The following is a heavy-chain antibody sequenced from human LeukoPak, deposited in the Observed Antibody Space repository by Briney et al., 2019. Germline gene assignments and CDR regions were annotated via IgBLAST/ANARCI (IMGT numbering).Heavy chain of an antibody. D-gene: IGHD2-15*01. CDR3: ARDRYCSGGSCSTVGLVY. CDR2: ITAYNGNT. V-gene: IGHV1-18*04. Sequence: ASVKVSCKASGYTFTGYYMHWLRQAPGQGLEWMGWITAYNGNTNYAQKLQGRVTMTTDTSTSTAYMELRSLRSDDTAVYYCARDRYCSGGSCSTVGLVYWGQGTLVTVSS. J-gene: IGHJ4*02. CDR1: GYTFTGYY.